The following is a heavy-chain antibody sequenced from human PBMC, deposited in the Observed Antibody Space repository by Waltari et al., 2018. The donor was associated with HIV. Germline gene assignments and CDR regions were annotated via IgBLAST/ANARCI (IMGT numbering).Heavy chain of an antibody. J-gene: IGHJ6*02. CDR3: ARPSEAYFYYALDV. Sequence: QVQLVQSGAEAKKPGSSATVYCKSSGGTFSHYAITWVRQAPGQGLEWMGGIIPLSPTATDAQKFQGRVTLTADESTSAAYMELSSLSSEDTTVYFCARPSEAYFYYALDVWGQGTSVTVSS. CDR1: GGTFSHYA. V-gene: IGHV1-69*01. CDR2: IIPLSPTA.